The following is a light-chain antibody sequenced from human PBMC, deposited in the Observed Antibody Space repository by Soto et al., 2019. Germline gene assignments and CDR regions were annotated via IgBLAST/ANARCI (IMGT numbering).Light chain of an antibody. J-gene: IGKJ2*01. CDR1: QSVSSY. V-gene: IGKV3-11*01. CDR2: DAS. Sequence: ETVLTQSPATLSLSPGERASLSCRASQSVSSYLAWYQQKPGQAPSLLIYDASNRATGNPARFSGSGSGTDFTLTISSLEPKDFAVYYCQQRINWPQTFGQGTKLEI. CDR3: QQRINWPQT.